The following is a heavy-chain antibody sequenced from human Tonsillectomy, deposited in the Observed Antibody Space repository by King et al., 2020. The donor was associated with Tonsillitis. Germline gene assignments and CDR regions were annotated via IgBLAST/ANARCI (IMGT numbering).Heavy chain of an antibody. Sequence: QLVQSGGGVVQPGGSLRLSCAASGFTFSNYGMHWVRQAPGKGLEWVTFIRYDGSNKYFADSVKGRFTISRDNSKKTLYLQMNSLRAEDTAVYYCAKRGGNGDYEWFDPWGQGTLVTVSS. CDR3: AKRGGNGDYEWFDP. D-gene: IGHD4-17*01. J-gene: IGHJ5*02. CDR2: IRYDGSNK. V-gene: IGHV3-30*02. CDR1: GFTFSNYG.